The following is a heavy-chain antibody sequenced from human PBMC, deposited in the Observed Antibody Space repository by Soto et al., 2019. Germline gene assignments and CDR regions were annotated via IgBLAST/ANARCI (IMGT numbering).Heavy chain of an antibody. CDR3: ARRKFCGTASCYGIGSCDY. V-gene: IGHV3-11*01. Sequence: QVQLVESGGDLVKPGGSLRLSCAASGFTFSDYSMSWIRQAPGKGLEWLSYIGSSGSTIYYADSVKGRFTLSRDNAKNSLSLKMNGFRAEDTAVYYCARRKFCGTASCYGIGSCDYWGQGTLVTVSS. CDR1: GFTFSDYS. CDR2: IGSSGSTI. D-gene: IGHD2-2*01. J-gene: IGHJ4*02.